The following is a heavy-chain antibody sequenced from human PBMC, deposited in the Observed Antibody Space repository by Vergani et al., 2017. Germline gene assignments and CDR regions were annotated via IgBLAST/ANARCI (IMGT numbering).Heavy chain of an antibody. J-gene: IGHJ4*02. V-gene: IGHV3-30-3*01. Sequence: VQLVESGGGLVQPGGSLRLSCVVSGFALNRHAMYWVRQAPGKGLEWVVGISFDGTNEYYPDLVKGRFTISRDIAKNTLYLQVRSLRLEDTGVYHCVRDRGLCAGGRGYTEAWDYWGQGTPVTVSS. D-gene: IGHD6-25*01. CDR3: VRDRGLCAGGRGYTEAWDY. CDR2: ISFDGTNE. CDR1: GFALNRHA.